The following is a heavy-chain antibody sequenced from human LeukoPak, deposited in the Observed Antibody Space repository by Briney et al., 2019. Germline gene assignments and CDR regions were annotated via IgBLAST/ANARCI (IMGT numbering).Heavy chain of an antibody. Sequence: TGGSLRLSCAASGFTFSSYWMHWVRQAPGKGLVWVSRIISDGSSTSYADSVKGRFTISRDNAKNTLYLQMNSLRAEDTAVYYCARARRYCSSTSCPYYFDYWGQGTLVTVSS. CDR1: GFTFSSYW. D-gene: IGHD2-2*01. CDR2: IISDGSST. J-gene: IGHJ4*02. V-gene: IGHV3-74*01. CDR3: ARARRYCSSTSCPYYFDY.